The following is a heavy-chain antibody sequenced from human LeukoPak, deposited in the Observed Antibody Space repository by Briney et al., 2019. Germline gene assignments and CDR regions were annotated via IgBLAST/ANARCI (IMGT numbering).Heavy chain of an antibody. CDR2: TYYRSKWCN. Sequence: SQTLSLTCAISGDSVSSNSAAWNWIRQSPSRGLEWLGRTYYRSKWCNDYAVSVKSRITINPDTSKNQFSLQLNSVTPEDTAVYYCARDPSSWYPFVGWFDPWGQGTLVTVSS. V-gene: IGHV6-1*01. CDR3: ARDPSSWYPFVGWFDP. J-gene: IGHJ5*02. D-gene: IGHD6-13*01. CDR1: GDSVSSNSAA.